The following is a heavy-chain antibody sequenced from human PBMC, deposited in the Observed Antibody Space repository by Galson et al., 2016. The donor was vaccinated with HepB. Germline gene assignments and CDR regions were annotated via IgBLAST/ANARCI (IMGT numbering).Heavy chain of an antibody. J-gene: IGHJ4*02. CDR2: ITNDGVIK. CDR1: GFTFSRYG. CDR3: ARDDDRSGNNLDY. Sequence: SLRLSCAASGFTFSRYGFHWVRQAPGKGLEWVAVITNDGVIKYYTDSVKGRFTISRDNSRNTLDLQMNSLRAEDTALYYCARDDDRSGNNLDYWDQGTLVTVSS. D-gene: IGHD3-22*01. V-gene: IGHV3-30*03.